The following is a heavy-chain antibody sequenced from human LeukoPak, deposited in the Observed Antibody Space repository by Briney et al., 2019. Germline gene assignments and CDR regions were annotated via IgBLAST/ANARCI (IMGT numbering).Heavy chain of an antibody. CDR2: IYYSGST. CDR1: GGSISSYY. J-gene: IGHJ4*02. V-gene: IGHV4-59*01. CDR3: ARSAGYSYGGGEIDY. Sequence: SETLSLTGTVSGGSISSYYWSWIRQPPGKGLEWIGYIYYSGSTKYNPSLKSRVTISVDTSKNQFSLKLSSVTAADTAVYYCARSAGYSYGGGEIDYWGQGTLVTVSS. D-gene: IGHD5-18*01.